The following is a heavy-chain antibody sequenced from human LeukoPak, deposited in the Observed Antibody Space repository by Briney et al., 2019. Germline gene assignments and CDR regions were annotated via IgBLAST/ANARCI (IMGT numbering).Heavy chain of an antibody. Sequence: GGSLRLSCAASGFTFSSYVMSWVRQAPGKGLEGGSVISGSRATTYYADSVKGRFTISRDNSKHTVYLQMHSLRAEDTAVYYCAKHRDSGWYRMDYWGQGTLVTVSS. CDR2: ISGSRATT. CDR3: AKHRDSGWYRMDY. V-gene: IGHV3-23*01. D-gene: IGHD6-19*01. J-gene: IGHJ4*02. CDR1: GFTFSSYV.